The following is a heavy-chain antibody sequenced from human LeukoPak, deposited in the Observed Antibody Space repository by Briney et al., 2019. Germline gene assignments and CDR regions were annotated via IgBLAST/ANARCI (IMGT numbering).Heavy chain of an antibody. CDR1: GYSFTSYG. Sequence: ASVKVSCKASGYSFTSYGISWVRQAPGQGLEWMGWISGNNGKTNYAQKFQGRVTLTTDTSTSTTYMELRSLRSDDAAVYYCTRDLGSGLTIDYWGQGTLVTVPS. CDR3: TRDLGSGLTIDY. CDR2: ISGNNGKT. V-gene: IGHV1-18*01. D-gene: IGHD3-16*01. J-gene: IGHJ4*02.